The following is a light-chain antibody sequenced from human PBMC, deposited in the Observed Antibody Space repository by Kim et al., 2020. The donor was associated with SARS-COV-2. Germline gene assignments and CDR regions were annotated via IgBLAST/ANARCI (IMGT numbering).Light chain of an antibody. CDR2: AAS. Sequence: SPGERVTLSCRASQSVSSNSLAWYQQKPGQAPRLLFYAASSRATGIPDRFSGSGSGTDFILTISRLEPEDSAVYYCQQSGSSPKYTFGQGTKLEI. CDR1: QSVSSNS. CDR3: QQSGSSPKYT. V-gene: IGKV3-20*01. J-gene: IGKJ2*01.